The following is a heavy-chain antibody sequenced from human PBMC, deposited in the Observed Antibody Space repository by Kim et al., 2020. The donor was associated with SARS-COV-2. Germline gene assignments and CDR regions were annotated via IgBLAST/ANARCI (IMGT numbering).Heavy chain of an antibody. Sequence: GYADSVKGRLITSRDKAKNSLYLQTNSLRPEDTALYYCTRGVLAGGADVWGQGTAVIVSS. V-gene: IGHV3-9*01. J-gene: IGHJ6*02. CDR3: TRGVLAGGADV. D-gene: IGHD3-3*02.